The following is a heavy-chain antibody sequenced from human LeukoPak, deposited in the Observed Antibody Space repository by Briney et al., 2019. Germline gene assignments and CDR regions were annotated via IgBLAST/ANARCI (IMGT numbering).Heavy chain of an antibody. Sequence: QAGGSLRLSCEASGFTFSTYAMSWVRQAPGKGLEWVSGISGSGSITYYADSVKGRFTISRDSSKNTLYLQMDSLRAEDTALYYCVRSEGFVDSRAVFDYWGQGTLVTVSS. V-gene: IGHV3-23*01. J-gene: IGHJ4*02. CDR2: ISGSGSIT. CDR1: GFTFSTYA. CDR3: VRSEGFVDSRAVFDY. D-gene: IGHD3-10*01.